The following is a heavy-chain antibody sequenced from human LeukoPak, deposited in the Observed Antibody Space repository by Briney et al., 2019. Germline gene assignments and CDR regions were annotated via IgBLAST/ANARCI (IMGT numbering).Heavy chain of an antibody. J-gene: IGHJ5*02. CDR2: IYYSGST. D-gene: IGHD4-17*01. CDR3: ARDCPAETLMTTVTPGWFDP. Sequence: SGPTLVKPSETLSLTCTVSGGSVSSYYWSWIRQPPGKGLEWIGYIYYSGSTNYSPSLKSRVTISVDTSKNQFSLKLSSVTAADTAVYYCARDCPAETLMTTVTPGWFDPWGQGTLVTVSS. CDR1: GGSVSSYY. V-gene: IGHV4-59*02.